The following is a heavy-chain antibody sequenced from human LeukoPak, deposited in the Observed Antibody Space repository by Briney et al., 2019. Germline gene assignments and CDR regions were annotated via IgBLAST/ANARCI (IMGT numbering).Heavy chain of an antibody. CDR1: GGSISGFY. J-gene: IGHJ4*02. D-gene: IGHD1-26*01. Sequence: SETLSLTCTVSGGSISGFYWTWIRQSPGKGLEWIGQIHYSGGTGYNPSLKSRVTISVDTSKNQFSLKLNSVTAADTAVYYCARDLSGSPHYWGQGTLVTVSS. V-gene: IGHV4-59*01. CDR3: ARDLSGSPHY. CDR2: IHYSGGT.